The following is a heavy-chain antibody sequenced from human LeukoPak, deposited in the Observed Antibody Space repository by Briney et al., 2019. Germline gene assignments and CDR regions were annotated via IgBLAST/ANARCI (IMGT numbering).Heavy chain of an antibody. D-gene: IGHD6-13*01. CDR3: AKDAGFGQQLVDHYFDY. CDR2: ISGSGGST. J-gene: IGHJ4*02. Sequence: GGSLRLSCAASGFTFSSYAMSWVRQAPGKGLEWVSAISGSGGSTYYADSVKGRFTISRDNSKNTLYLQMNSPRAEDTAVYYCAKDAGFGQQLVDHYFDYWGQGTLVTVSS. CDR1: GFTFSSYA. V-gene: IGHV3-23*01.